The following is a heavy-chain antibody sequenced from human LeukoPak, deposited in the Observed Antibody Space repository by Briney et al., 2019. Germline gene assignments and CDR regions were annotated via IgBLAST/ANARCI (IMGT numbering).Heavy chain of an antibody. CDR1: GGSISSGDYY. V-gene: IGHV4-30-4*08. J-gene: IGHJ5*02. CDR3: ARDRAHYGLNWFDP. D-gene: IGHD4-17*01. Sequence: PSETLSLTCTVSGGSISSGDYYWSWIRQPPGKGLEWIGYIYYSGSTYYNPSLKSRVTISVDTSKNQFSLKLSSVTAADTVVYYCARDRAHYGLNWFDPWGQGTLVTVSS. CDR2: IYYSGST.